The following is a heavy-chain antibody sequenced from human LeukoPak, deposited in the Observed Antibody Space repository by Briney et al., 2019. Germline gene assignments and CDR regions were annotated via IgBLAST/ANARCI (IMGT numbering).Heavy chain of an antibody. D-gene: IGHD5-24*01. CDR2: INPSGGST. CDR3: ARVRDGYNGAEYFQH. J-gene: IGHJ1*01. CDR1: GYTFTSYY. Sequence: ASVKVSCKASGYTFTSYYMHWVRQAPGQRLEWMGIINPSGGSTSYAQKFQGRGTMTRNTSTSTVYMELRSLRSEDTAVYYRARVRDGYNGAEYFQHWGQGTLVTVSS. V-gene: IGHV1-46*01.